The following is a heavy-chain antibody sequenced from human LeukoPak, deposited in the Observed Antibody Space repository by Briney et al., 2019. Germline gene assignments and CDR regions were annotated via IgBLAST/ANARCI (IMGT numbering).Heavy chain of an antibody. V-gene: IGHV3-23*01. D-gene: IGHD6-13*01. J-gene: IGHJ4*02. CDR2: ISGSGGST. CDR3: AKGLAAAGVFDY. CDR1: GFTFSSSA. Sequence: GSLRLSCAASGFTFSSSAMSWVRQVPGKGLEWVSAISGSGGSTYYADSVKGRFTISRDNSKNTLYLQMNSLRAEDTAVYYCAKGLAAAGVFDYWGQGTLVTVSS.